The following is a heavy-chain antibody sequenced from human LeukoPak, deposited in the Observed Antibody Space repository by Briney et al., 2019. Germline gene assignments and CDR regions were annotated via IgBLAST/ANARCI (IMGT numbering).Heavy chain of an antibody. CDR3: ARVVGNYVWWSYHPEGWFDS. CDR1: GYTFPHYA. J-gene: IGHJ5*01. D-gene: IGHD3-16*02. CDR2: INSYNVNT. V-gene: IGHV1-18*01. Sequence: ASENVSYKPSGYTFPHYAFSWVRQAPRPPPEWLGWINSYNVNTNYAQKLQGRATMTTDTSTSTAYMELRSLRSDDTAVYYCARVVGNYVWWSYHPEGWFDSWGQGTLVTVSS.